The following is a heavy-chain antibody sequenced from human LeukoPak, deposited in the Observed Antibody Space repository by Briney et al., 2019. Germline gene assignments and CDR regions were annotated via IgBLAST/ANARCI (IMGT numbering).Heavy chain of an antibody. V-gene: IGHV4-59*01. D-gene: IGHD4-17*01. CDR3: ARSLAVTSPFDY. Sequence: KPSETLSLTCTASGGSISSYYWSWIRQPPGKGLEWIGYIYYSGSTNYNPSLKSRVTISVDTSKNQFSLKLSSVTAADTAVYYCARSLAVTSPFDYWGQGTLVTVSS. CDR2: IYYSGST. J-gene: IGHJ4*02. CDR1: GGSISSYY.